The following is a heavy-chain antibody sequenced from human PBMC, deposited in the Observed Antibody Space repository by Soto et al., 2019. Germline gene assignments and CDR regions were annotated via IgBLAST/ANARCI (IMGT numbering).Heavy chain of an antibody. Sequence: PGGSLRLSCAASGFTFSSYSMNWVRQAPGKGLEWVSSISSSSSYIYYADSVKGRFTISRDNAKNSLYLQMNSLRAEDTAVYYCAKGFNYDFWSGYYVDYWGQGTLVTVSS. D-gene: IGHD3-3*01. CDR1: GFTFSSYS. V-gene: IGHV3-21*01. J-gene: IGHJ4*02. CDR3: AKGFNYDFWSGYYVDY. CDR2: ISSSSSYI.